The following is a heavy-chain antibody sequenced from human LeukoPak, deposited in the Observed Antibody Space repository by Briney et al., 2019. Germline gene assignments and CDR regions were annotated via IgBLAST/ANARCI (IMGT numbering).Heavy chain of an antibody. CDR3: AKGSSGYFVDL. CDR2: ISNDGGGT. Sequence: PGGSLRLSCAASGFNFSACALSWVRQAPGKGLEWVSAISNDGGGTNYADFVKGRFTIPRDNSKNTLFLQMNSLRAEDTALYYCAKGSSGYFVDLWGQGTLVTVSS. D-gene: IGHD3-22*01. CDR1: GFNFSACA. V-gene: IGHV3-23*01. J-gene: IGHJ5*02.